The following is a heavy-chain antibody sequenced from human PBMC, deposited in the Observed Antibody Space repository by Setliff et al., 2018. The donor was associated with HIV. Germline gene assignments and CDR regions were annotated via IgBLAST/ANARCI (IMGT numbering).Heavy chain of an antibody. CDR1: GFTFSNAW. CDR3: VTGSQLPMDY. Sequence: PGGSLRLSCAASGFTFSNAWMIWVRQAPGKGLEWAGRVKSKADGGTIDYAAPVKGRFTISRDDSKNTLYLQMNSLTTDDTAVYFCVTGSQLPMDYWGQGTLVTVSS. J-gene: IGHJ4*02. D-gene: IGHD1-26*01. V-gene: IGHV3-15*01. CDR2: VKSKADGGTI.